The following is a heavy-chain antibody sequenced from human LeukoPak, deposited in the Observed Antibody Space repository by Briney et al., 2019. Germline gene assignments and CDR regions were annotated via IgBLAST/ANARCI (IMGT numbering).Heavy chain of an antibody. CDR3: ARVSIWFGTTEHGMDV. CDR1: GFTFSSYS. V-gene: IGHV3-21*01. D-gene: IGHD3-10*01. J-gene: IGHJ6*02. Sequence: KSGGSLRLSCAAFGFTFSSYSMNWVRPAPGKGLGWVSASSSSGTYIYYTDSVKGRFTVSRDNAKNSVFLQLNSLRAEDTAVYYCARVSIWFGTTEHGMDVWGQGTTVTVSS. CDR2: SSSSGTYI.